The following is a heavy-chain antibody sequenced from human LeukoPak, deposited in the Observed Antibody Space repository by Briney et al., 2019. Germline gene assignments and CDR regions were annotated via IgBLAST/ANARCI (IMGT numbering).Heavy chain of an antibody. J-gene: IGHJ4*02. Sequence: PGGSLRLSCEASGFTFSSYSMNWVRQAPGKGLEWVSSISSSSSYIYYADSVKGRFTISRDNAKNSLYLQMNSLRAEDTAVYYCARDLKAGAVAGTALFGWGQGTLVTVSS. D-gene: IGHD6-19*01. V-gene: IGHV3-21*01. CDR1: GFTFSSYS. CDR2: ISSSSSYI. CDR3: ARDLKAGAVAGTALFG.